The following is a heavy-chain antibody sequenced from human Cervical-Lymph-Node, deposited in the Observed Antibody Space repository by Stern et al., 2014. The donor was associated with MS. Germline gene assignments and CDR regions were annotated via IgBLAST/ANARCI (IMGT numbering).Heavy chain of an antibody. CDR3: ARGYSNGWYGFDL. J-gene: IGHJ3*01. CDR2: NNPRRGGT. Sequence: DQLVESGTEVKKPGASVKVSCRASGYTFNDHFMHWVRQAPGQGLEWMGLNNPRRGGTEYAKKFQGRVTITREPSTGTASMELSSLTSDDTAIYYCARGYSNGWYGFDLWGQGTMVIVSS. D-gene: IGHD6-19*01. V-gene: IGHV1-2*06. CDR1: GYTFNDHF.